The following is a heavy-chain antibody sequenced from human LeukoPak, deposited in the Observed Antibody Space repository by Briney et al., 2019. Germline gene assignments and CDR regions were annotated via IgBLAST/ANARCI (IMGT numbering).Heavy chain of an antibody. J-gene: IGHJ3*02. D-gene: IGHD6-6*01. V-gene: IGHV4-34*01. CDR1: GGSFSGYY. CDR3: ARPTRPGRDAFDI. Sequence: SETLSLTCAVYGGSFSGYYWSWIRQPPGKGLEWIGEINHSGSTNYNPSLKSRVTISVDTSKNQFSLKLSSVTAADTAVYYCARPTRPGRDAFDIWGQGTMVTVSS. CDR2: INHSGST.